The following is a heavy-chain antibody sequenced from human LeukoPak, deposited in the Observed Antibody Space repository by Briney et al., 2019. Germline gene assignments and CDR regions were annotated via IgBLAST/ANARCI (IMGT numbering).Heavy chain of an antibody. Sequence: PGGSLRLSCAASGFTFSSYAMTWVRQAPGKGLEWVSTISGSGGTTYYADSVKGRFTISRDNSKNTLYLLMNSLRAEDTALYYCAKGLTVVPAATPDYWGQGTLVTVSS. J-gene: IGHJ4*02. CDR3: AKGLTVVPAATPDY. CDR2: ISGSGGTT. V-gene: IGHV3-23*01. CDR1: GFTFSSYA. D-gene: IGHD2-2*01.